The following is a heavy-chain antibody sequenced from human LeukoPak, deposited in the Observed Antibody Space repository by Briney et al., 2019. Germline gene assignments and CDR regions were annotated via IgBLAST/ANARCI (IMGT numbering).Heavy chain of an antibody. Sequence: PSETLSLTCTVSGGSISSSSYYWGWIRQPPGKGLEWIGSIYYSGSTYYNPSLKSRVTISVDTSKNQFSLKLSSVTAADTAVYYCASSTILHAFDIWGQGTMVTVSS. D-gene: IGHD5/OR15-5a*01. CDR1: GGSISSSSYY. V-gene: IGHV4-39*01. CDR2: IYYSGST. CDR3: ASSTILHAFDI. J-gene: IGHJ3*02.